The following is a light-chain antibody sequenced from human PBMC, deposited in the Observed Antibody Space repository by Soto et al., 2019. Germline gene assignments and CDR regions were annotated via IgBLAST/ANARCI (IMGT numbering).Light chain of an antibody. Sequence: QSALTQPASVSGSPGQSITISCTGTSSDVGGYNYVSWYQQHPGKAPKLMIYEVSNRPSGVSNRFSGSKSGNTASLTISGLQAEDGADYYGSSYTSGSPVFGGGTRLTVL. CDR2: EVS. V-gene: IGLV2-14*01. CDR1: SSDVGGYNY. J-gene: IGLJ3*02. CDR3: SSYTSGSPV.